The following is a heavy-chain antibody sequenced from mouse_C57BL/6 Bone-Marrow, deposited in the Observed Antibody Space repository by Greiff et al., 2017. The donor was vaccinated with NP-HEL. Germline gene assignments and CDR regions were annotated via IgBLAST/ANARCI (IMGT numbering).Heavy chain of an antibody. CDR2: IYPRSGNT. CDR1: GYTFTSYG. CDR3: ARRGSSQTRYFDV. D-gene: IGHD1-1*01. Sequence: QVQLQQSGAELARPGASVKLSCTASGYTFTSYGISWVKQRTGQGLEWIGEIYPRSGNTYYNEKFKGKATLTADKSSSTAYMELRSLTSEDSAVYFCARRGSSQTRYFDVWGTGTTVTVSS. J-gene: IGHJ1*03. V-gene: IGHV1-81*01.